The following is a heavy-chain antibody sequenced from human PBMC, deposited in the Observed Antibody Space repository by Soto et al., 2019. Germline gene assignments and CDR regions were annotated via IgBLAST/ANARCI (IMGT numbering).Heavy chain of an antibody. CDR1: GGTFSSYA. CDR3: ARATPKCSGGSCYSGGKIFDY. CDR2: IIPIFGTA. V-gene: IGHV1-69*13. J-gene: IGHJ4*02. D-gene: IGHD2-15*01. Sequence: SVKVSCKASGGTFSSYAISWVRQAPGQGLEWMGGIIPIFGTANYAQKFQGRVTITADESTSTAYMELSGLRSEDTAVYYCARATPKCSGGSCYSGGKIFDYWGQGTLVTVSS.